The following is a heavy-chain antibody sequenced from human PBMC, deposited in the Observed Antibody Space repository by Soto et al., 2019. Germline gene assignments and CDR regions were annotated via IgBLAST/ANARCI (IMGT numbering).Heavy chain of an antibody. V-gene: IGHV1-8*01. CDR3: ARMATFGSLNWFDP. Sequence: ASVKVSCKASGYSFTNNDVSWVRQATGQGLEWMGWMNPGSGDTGYAQKIQGRVTMTRDISIATAYMELSSLRSDDTAIYYCARMATFGSLNWFDPWGQGTRVTVSS. J-gene: IGHJ5*02. CDR2: MNPGSGDT. CDR1: GYSFTNND. D-gene: IGHD3-16*01.